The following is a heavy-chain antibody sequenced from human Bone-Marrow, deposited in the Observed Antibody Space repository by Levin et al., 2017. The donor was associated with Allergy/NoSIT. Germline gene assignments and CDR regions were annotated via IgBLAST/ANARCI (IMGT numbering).Heavy chain of an antibody. CDR1: GFNFITYT. CDR3: ASVAWFGELWGYFDY. V-gene: IGHV3-30*04. J-gene: IGHJ4*02. CDR2: VSYDGNNE. Sequence: GGSLRLSCAASGFNFITYTIHWVRQAPGKGLEWVAVVSYDGNNEYYADPVKGRFTISRDSSNNRVYLQMNSLRPEDTAVYYCASVAWFGELWGYFDYWGQGALVTVSS. D-gene: IGHD3-10*01.